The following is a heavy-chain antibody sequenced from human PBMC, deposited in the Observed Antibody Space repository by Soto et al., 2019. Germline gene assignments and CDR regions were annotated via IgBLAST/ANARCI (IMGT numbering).Heavy chain of an antibody. V-gene: IGHV3-23*01. CDR3: AKDHAGELTHYGMDV. CDR1: GFTFSSYA. CDR2: ISGSGGST. Sequence: EVQLLESGGGLVQPGGSLRLSCAASGFTFSSYAMSWVRQAPGKGLEWVSAISGSGGSTYYADSVKGRFNISRDNSKNTLYLQMNSLRDEDTAVYYCAKDHAGELTHYGMDVWGQGTTVTVSS. J-gene: IGHJ6*02. D-gene: IGHD1-26*01.